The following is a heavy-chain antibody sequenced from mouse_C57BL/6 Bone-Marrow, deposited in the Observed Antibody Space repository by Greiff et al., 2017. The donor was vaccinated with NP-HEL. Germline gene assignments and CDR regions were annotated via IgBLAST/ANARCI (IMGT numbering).Heavy chain of an antibody. CDR3: ARGWLLREGYYAMDY. J-gene: IGHJ4*01. CDR2: IYPRSGNT. V-gene: IGHV1-81*01. CDR1: GYTFTSYG. Sequence: VQLQQSGAELARPGASVKLSCKASGYTFTSYGISWVKQRTGQGLEWIGEIYPRSGNTYYNEKFKGKATLTADKSSSTAYMELRSLTSEDSAVYFWARGWLLREGYYAMDYWGQGTSVTVSS. D-gene: IGHD2-3*01.